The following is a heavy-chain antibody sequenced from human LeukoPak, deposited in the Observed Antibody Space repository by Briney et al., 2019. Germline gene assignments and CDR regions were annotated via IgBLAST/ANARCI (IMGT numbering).Heavy chain of an antibody. V-gene: IGHV4-59*01. J-gene: IGHJ4*02. CDR2: IYYSGST. CDR3: ARQGILTGFDY. Sequence: SETLSLTCTVSGGSISSYYWSWIRQPPGKGLEWIGCIYYSGSTNYNPSLKSRVTISVDTSKNQFSLKLSSVTAADTAVYYCARQGILTGFDYWGQGTLVTVSS. D-gene: IGHD3-9*01. CDR1: GGSISSYY.